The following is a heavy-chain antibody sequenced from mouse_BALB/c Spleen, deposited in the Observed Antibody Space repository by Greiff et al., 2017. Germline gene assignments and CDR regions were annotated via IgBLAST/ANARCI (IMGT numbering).Heavy chain of an antibody. CDR1: GYTFTSYW. CDR2: IDPSDSYT. CDR3: TRSEGPAWFAY. J-gene: IGHJ3*01. Sequence: VQLQQPGAELVKPGASVKMSCKASGYTFTSYWMHWVKQRPGQGLEWIGVIDPSDSYTSYNQKFKGKATLTVDTSSSTAYMQLSSLTSEDSAVYYCTRSEGPAWFAYWGQGTLVTVSA. V-gene: IGHV1S127*01.